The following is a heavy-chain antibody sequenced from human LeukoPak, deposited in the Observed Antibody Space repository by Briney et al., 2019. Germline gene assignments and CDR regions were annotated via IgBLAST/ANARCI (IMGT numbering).Heavy chain of an antibody. D-gene: IGHD5-18*01. CDR3: AGDQDSYGYGVDY. CDR2: INPNSGGA. Sequence: ASVKVSCKASGYTFSVYYMHWVRQAPGQGLEWMGWINPNSGGANYAQKFQGRVTMTRDTSISTVYMELSSLTSDDTAVYYCAGDQDSYGYGVDYWGQGSLVTVSS. CDR1: GYTFSVYY. V-gene: IGHV1-2*02. J-gene: IGHJ4*02.